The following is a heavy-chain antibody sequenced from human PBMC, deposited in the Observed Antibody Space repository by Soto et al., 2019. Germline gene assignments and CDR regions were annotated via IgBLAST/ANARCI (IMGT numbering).Heavy chain of an antibody. V-gene: IGHV1-24*01. CDR1: GYTLTELS. CDR2: FDPEDGET. CDR3: ASYSAYYYDSSGSRRAFDI. J-gene: IGHJ3*02. D-gene: IGHD3-22*01. Sequence: ASVEVSCKVSGYTLTELSMHWVRQAPGKGLEWMGGFDPEDGETIYAQKFQGRVTMTEDTSTDTAYMELSSLRSEDTAVYYCASYSAYYYDSSGSRRAFDIWGQGTMVTVSS.